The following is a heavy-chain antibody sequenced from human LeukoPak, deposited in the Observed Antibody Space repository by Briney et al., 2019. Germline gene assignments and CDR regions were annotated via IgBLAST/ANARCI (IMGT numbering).Heavy chain of an antibody. D-gene: IGHD3-3*01. Sequence: SETLSLTCTVSGGSISSYYWSWIRQPPGKGLEWLGYFYYSGSTNYNPSLKSRVTISVDTSKNQFSLKLSSVTAADTAVYYCARGLRSNYDFWSGYAWFDPWGQGTLVTVSS. J-gene: IGHJ5*02. CDR1: GGSISSYY. CDR2: FYYSGST. CDR3: ARGLRSNYDFWSGYAWFDP. V-gene: IGHV4-59*01.